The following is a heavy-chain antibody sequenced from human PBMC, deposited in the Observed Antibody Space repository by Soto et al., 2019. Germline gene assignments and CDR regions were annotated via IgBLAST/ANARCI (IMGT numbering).Heavy chain of an antibody. J-gene: IGHJ3*02. CDR2: ISSSSTYI. Sequence: GSLSLSCAASGFTFSTYSMHWVRQAPGKGLEWVSSISSSSTYIYYADSVKGRFTISRDNAKISLYLQMNSLRADDTAVYYCARDRTYDSSGGAFDIWGQGTRVTVSS. V-gene: IGHV3-21*01. CDR3: ARDRTYDSSGGAFDI. CDR1: GFTFSTYS. D-gene: IGHD3-22*01.